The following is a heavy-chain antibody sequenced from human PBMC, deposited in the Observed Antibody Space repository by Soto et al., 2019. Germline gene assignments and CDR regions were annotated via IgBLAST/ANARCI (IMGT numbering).Heavy chain of an antibody. V-gene: IGHV3-23*01. J-gene: IGHJ3*01. Sequence: PGGSLRLSCTASGFTFSSHAMTWVRQAPGKGLEWVSGLSDSGDSIYYADSVKGRFTIYRDNAKNSLYLQMNSLRAEDTAVYYCARDQLYYNDISGRPLNAFDVWGQGTMVTVSS. D-gene: IGHD3-22*01. CDR3: ARDQLYYNDISGRPLNAFDV. CDR1: GFTFSSHA. CDR2: LSDSGDSI.